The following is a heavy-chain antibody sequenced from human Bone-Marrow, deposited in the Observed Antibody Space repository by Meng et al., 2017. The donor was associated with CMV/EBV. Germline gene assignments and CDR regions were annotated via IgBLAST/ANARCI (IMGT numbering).Heavy chain of an antibody. D-gene: IGHD5-18*01. V-gene: IGHV3-48*03. J-gene: IGHJ6*01. CDR1: GFTFSSYE. CDR2: ISSSGSTI. CDR3: AKDQSGYSYGASYYYYGMDV. Sequence: GGSLRLSCAASGFTFSSYEMNWVRQASGKGLEWVSYISSSGSTIYYADSVKGRFTISRDNAKNSLYLQMNSLRAEDTALYYCAKDQSGYSYGASYYYYGMDVWGQGTTVTGSS.